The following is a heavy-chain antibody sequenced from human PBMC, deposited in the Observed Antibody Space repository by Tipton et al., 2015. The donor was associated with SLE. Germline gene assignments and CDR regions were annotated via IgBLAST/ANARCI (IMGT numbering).Heavy chain of an antibody. V-gene: IGHV4-34*01. D-gene: IGHD4-17*01. J-gene: IGHJ3*02. Sequence: GLVKPSETLSLTYAVYGGSFSGYYWSWIRQPPGKGLEWIGEINHSGSTNYNPSLKSRVTISVDTSKNQFSLKLSSVTAADTAVYYCAGHGVRGAFDIWGQGTMVTVSS. CDR1: GGSFSGYY. CDR2: INHSGST. CDR3: AGHGVRGAFDI.